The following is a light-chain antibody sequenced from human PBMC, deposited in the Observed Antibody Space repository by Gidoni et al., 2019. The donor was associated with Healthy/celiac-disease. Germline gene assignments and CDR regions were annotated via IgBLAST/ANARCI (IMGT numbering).Light chain of an antibody. CDR3: QQDGSSLIT. J-gene: IGKJ5*01. Sequence: EIVLTQSPATLSLSPGERATLSCGASQSVSSSYLAWYQQKPGLAPRLLIDDASSRATGIPDRFSGSGSGTDFTLTISRLEPEDCAVYYCQQDGSSLITFGQGTRLEIK. V-gene: IGKV3D-20*01. CDR2: DAS. CDR1: QSVSSSY.